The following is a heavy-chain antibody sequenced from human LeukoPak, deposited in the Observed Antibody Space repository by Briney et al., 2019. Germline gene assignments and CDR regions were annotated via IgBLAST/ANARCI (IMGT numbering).Heavy chain of an antibody. CDR2: IPHDGGNK. D-gene: IGHD6-6*01. CDR3: ARVVVSSSSDYFDY. V-gene: IGHV3-30*04. Sequence: PGGSLRLSCAASGFTFSSYAMHWVRQAPGKGLEWVAVIPHDGGNKYYADSVKGRFTISRDNSKNTLYLQMNSLRAEDTAVYYCARVVVSSSSDYFDYWGQGTLVTVSS. J-gene: IGHJ4*02. CDR1: GFTFSSYA.